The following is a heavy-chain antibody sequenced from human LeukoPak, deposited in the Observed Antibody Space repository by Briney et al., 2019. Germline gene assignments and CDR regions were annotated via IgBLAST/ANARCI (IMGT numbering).Heavy chain of an antibody. D-gene: IGHD4-17*01. J-gene: IGHJ4*02. V-gene: IGHV4-30-2*01. Sequence: PSETLSLTCAVSGGSISSGGYSWSRIRQPPGKGLEWIGYIYHSGSTYYNPSLKSRVTISVDRSKNQFSLKLSSVTAADTAVYYCARVRAEGDYWHEEIDYWGQGTLVTVSS. CDR1: GGSISSGGYS. CDR2: IYHSGST. CDR3: ARVRAEGDYWHEEIDY.